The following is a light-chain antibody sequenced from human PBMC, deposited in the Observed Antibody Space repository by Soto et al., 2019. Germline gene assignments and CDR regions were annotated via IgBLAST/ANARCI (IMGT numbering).Light chain of an antibody. CDR2: GAS. V-gene: IGKV1-39*01. J-gene: IGKJ1*01. CDR1: QTINNF. Sequence: IQMTQSPSSLFASVGDRVTVTCRASQTINNFLSWYHQKPGKAPKLLIYGASTLQSGVPSRISGGGSGTSCTLTIISMRPEDFGIYYCQQSQSSHSTFGQGSTV. CDR3: QQSQSSHST.